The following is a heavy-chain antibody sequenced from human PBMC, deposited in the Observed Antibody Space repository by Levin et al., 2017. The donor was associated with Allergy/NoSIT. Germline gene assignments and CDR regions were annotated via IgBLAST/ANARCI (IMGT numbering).Heavy chain of an antibody. D-gene: IGHD4-17*01. CDR3: ARGGAYGDDVGAFDI. Sequence: GGSLRLSCAASGFTFSSYAMHWVRQAPGKGLEWVAVISYDGSNKYYADSVKGRFTISRDNSKNTLYLQMNSLRAEDTAVYYCARGGAYGDDVGAFDIWGQGTMVTVSS. J-gene: IGHJ3*02. CDR1: GFTFSSYA. V-gene: IGHV3-30-3*01. CDR2: ISYDGSNK.